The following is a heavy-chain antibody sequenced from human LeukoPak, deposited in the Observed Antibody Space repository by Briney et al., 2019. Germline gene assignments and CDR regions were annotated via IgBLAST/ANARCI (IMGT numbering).Heavy chain of an antibody. V-gene: IGHV3-23*01. CDR3: AKVVGVDYYGSGNRVDFDY. D-gene: IGHD3-10*01. J-gene: IGHJ4*02. CDR1: LVTLSTDA. CDR2: TIGSGSSI. Sequence: GSLRLSSAASLVTLSTDAMSSGRESPRERVWWGSATIGSGSSIHYADSVKGRFTISRDNYKNTLYLQMNSLRAEDTAVYYCAKVVGVDYYGSGNRVDFDYWGQGTLVTVSP.